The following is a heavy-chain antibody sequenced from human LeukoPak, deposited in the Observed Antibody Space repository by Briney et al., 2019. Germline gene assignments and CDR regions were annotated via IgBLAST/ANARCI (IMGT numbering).Heavy chain of an antibody. CDR2: IYYSGST. V-gene: IGHV4-39*01. CDR3: ARYYYDSGGYLARRAADAFDI. D-gene: IGHD3-22*01. CDR1: GGSISSSSYY. Sequence: SETLSLTCTVSGGSISSSSYYWGWIRQPPGKGLEWIGSIYYSGSTYYNPSLKSRVTISVDTSKNQFSLKLSSVTAADTAVYYCARYYYDSGGYLARRAADAFDIWGQGTMVTVSS. J-gene: IGHJ3*02.